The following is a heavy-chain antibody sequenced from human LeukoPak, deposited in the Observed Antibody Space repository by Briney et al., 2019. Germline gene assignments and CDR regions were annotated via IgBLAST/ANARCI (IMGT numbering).Heavy chain of an antibody. Sequence: ASVKVSCKVSGYTLTELSMHWVRQAPGKGLEWMGGFDPEDGETIYAQKFQGRVTVTEDTSTDTAYMELSSLRSEDTAVYYCATMIKYYYDSSGYHSWGQGTLVTVSS. V-gene: IGHV1-24*01. CDR2: FDPEDGET. CDR1: GYTLTELS. D-gene: IGHD3-22*01. CDR3: ATMIKYYYDSSGYHS. J-gene: IGHJ4*02.